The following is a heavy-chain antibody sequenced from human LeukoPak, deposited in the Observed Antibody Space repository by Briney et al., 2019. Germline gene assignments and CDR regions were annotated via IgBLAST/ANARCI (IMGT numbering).Heavy chain of an antibody. V-gene: IGHV3-11*04. CDR2: IDLSGSTV. Sequence: PGGSLRLSCAASGFTVSSNYVSWVRQAPGKGLEWVSYIDLSGSTVHYVDSVKGRFTISRDNAKNSLYLQMNSLRAEDTGVYYCARGPPLLDPWGQGTLVAVSS. CDR3: ARGPPLLDP. J-gene: IGHJ5*02. CDR1: GFTVSSNY.